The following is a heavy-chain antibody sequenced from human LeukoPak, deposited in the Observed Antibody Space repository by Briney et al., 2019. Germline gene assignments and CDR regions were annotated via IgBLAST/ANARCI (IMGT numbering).Heavy chain of an antibody. CDR2: ISSSGSTI. V-gene: IGHV3-48*03. D-gene: IGHD1-1*01. J-gene: IGHJ4*02. CDR1: GFTFSRYE. CDR3: ARRSLGTGTY. Sequence: GGSLRLSCAASGFTFSRYEMNWVRQAPGKGLEWVSYISSSGSTIYYADSVKGRFTISRDSAKNSLYLQMNSLRAEDTAVYYCARRSLGTGTYWGQGTLVTVSS.